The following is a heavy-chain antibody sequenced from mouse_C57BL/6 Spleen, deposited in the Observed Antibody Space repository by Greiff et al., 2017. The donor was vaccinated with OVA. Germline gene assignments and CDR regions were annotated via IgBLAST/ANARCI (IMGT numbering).Heavy chain of an antibody. V-gene: IGHV1-72*01. CDR2: IDPNSGGT. Sequence: QVQLQQPGAELVKPGASVKLSCKASGYTFTSYWMHWVKQRPGRGLEWIGRIDPNSGGTKYNEKFKSKATLTVDKPSSTAYMQLSSLTSEDSAVYYCAREDGSYYYGSRRDWYFDVWGTGTTVTVSS. J-gene: IGHJ1*03. D-gene: IGHD1-1*01. CDR3: AREDGSYYYGSRRDWYFDV. CDR1: GYTFTSYW.